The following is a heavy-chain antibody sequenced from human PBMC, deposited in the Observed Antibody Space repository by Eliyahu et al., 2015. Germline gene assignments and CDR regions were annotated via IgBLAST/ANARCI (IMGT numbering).Heavy chain of an antibody. CDR1: GGTFSSYA. CDR2: IIAILGIA. J-gene: IGHJ5*02. CDR3: TRDTPNPYIVVVPAAKMPLVPYNWFDP. Sequence: KKPGSSVKVSCKASGGTFSSYAISWVRQAPGQGLEWMGRIIAILGIANYAQKFQGRVTITADKSTSTAYMELSSLRSEDTAVYYCTRDTPNPYIVVVPAAKMPLVPYNWFDPWGQGTLVTVSS. V-gene: IGHV1-69*04. D-gene: IGHD2-2*01.